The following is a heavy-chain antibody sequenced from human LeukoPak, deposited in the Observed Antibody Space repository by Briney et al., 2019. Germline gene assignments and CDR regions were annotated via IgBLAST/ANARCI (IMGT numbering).Heavy chain of an antibody. CDR2: IWYDGSNK. V-gene: IGHV3-33*01. Sequence: QPGGSLRLSCAASGFTFSSYGMHWVRQAPGKGLEWVAVIWYDGSNKYYADSVKGRFTISRDNSKNTLYLEMNSLRAEDTAVYYCARDREEYFDWLLSPGGNYYYGMDVWGQGTTVTVSS. CDR1: GFTFSSYG. CDR3: ARDREEYFDWLLSPGGNYYYGMDV. J-gene: IGHJ6*02. D-gene: IGHD3-9*01.